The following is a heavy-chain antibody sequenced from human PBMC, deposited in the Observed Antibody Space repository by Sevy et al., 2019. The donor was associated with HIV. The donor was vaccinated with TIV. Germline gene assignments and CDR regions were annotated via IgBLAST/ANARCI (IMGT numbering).Heavy chain of an antibody. CDR3: ARDRLAVEIYYFDY. CDR1: GFTFSSYA. D-gene: IGHD2-21*01. V-gene: IGHV3-30-3*01. Sequence: GGSLRLSCAASGFTFSSYAMHWVRQAPGKGLEWVAVISYDGSNKYYADSVKGRFTISRDNSKNTLYLQMNSLRAEDTAVYYCARDRLAVEIYYFDYWGQGTLVTVSS. CDR2: ISYDGSNK. J-gene: IGHJ4*02.